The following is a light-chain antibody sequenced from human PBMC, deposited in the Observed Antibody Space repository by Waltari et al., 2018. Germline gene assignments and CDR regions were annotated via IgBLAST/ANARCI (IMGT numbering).Light chain of an antibody. CDR1: DSDFGDSPY. CDR3: CSYIGR. CDR2: DVS. J-gene: IGLJ1*01. Sequence: QSALTQPRSVSGSPGQSVTISCTGTDSDFGDSPYVSWYQHSPGKVPTLILYDVSQRPSGVPDRFSGSKSGNTASLTISGLQPEDEADYYCCSYIGRFGTGTKVSVL. V-gene: IGLV2-11*01.